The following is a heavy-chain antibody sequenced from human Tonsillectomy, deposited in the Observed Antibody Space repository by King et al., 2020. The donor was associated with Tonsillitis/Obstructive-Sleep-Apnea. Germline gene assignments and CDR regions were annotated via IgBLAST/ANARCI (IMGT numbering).Heavy chain of an antibody. CDR3: ARGVVPGVYFYYYMDV. CDR1: GGSISNHY. Sequence: QLQESGPGPVKPSETLSLTCAVSGGSISNHYWTWIRQTPGKGLEWIGYIYYSGHTNYNPSLRSRVTISADTSKNQFSLRLSSVTAADTAVYYCARGVVPGVYFYYYMDVWGRGTTVTVSS. V-gene: IGHV4-59*08. J-gene: IGHJ6*03. CDR2: IYYSGHT. D-gene: IGHD1-14*01.